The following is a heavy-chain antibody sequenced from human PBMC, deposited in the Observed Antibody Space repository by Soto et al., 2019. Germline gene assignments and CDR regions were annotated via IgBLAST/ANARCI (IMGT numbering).Heavy chain of an antibody. Sequence: QEQLVQSGAEVKKPGSSVRVSCKASGGTFGSYNIAWVRQAPGQGLDWMGGIVPIFTTPTYAQKFQGRVTITADESTSTVYMELSSLRSEDTAVYYCARSGVSGSYFVYWGQGTLVTVSS. CDR3: ARSGVSGSYFVY. CDR1: GGTFGSYN. J-gene: IGHJ4*02. CDR2: IVPIFTTP. D-gene: IGHD1-26*01. V-gene: IGHV1-69*01.